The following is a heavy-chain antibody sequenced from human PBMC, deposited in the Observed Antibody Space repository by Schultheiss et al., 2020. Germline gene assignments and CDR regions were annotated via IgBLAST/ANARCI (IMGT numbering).Heavy chain of an antibody. J-gene: IGHJ4*02. CDR2: ISAYNGNT. V-gene: IGHV1-18*01. CDR1: CYTFTSYG. Sequence: ASVKVSCKASCYTFTSYGISWVRQAPVQGLEWMGWISAYNGNTNYAQKLQGRVTMTTDTSTSTAYMELRSLRSDDTAVYYCARDSDYGDYFPFDYWGQGTLVTVSS. CDR3: ARDSDYGDYFPFDY. D-gene: IGHD4-17*01.